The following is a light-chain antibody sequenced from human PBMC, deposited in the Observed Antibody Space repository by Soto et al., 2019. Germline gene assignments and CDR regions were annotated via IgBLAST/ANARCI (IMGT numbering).Light chain of an antibody. CDR1: QRLNDN. CDR2: GAF. V-gene: IGKV3-15*01. CDR3: QQYNDWPLT. Sequence: DILMTQSPATLSVSPGERATLSCRASQRLNDNLAWYQHKPGRPPRLLIYGAFTRATGIPARFSGTGSGTAFTLTISSLQSEDFALYYCQQYNDWPLTFGQGTKVEI. J-gene: IGKJ1*01.